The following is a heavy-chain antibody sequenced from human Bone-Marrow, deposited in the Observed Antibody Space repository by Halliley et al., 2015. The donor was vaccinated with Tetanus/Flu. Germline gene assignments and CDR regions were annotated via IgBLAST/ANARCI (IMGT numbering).Heavy chain of an antibody. D-gene: IGHD3-22*01. V-gene: IGHV4-59*01. CDR3: ARVPYSSGYEEYYFDY. Sequence: WIGYIYYSGSTNYNPSLKSRVPISVDTSKNQFSLKLSSVTAADTAVYYCARVPYSSGYEEYYFDYWGQGTLVTVSS. J-gene: IGHJ4*02. CDR2: IYYSGST.